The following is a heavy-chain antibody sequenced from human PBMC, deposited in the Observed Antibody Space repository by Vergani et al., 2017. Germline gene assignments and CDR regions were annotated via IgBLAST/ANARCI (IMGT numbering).Heavy chain of an antibody. CDR1: GGSINSYY. Sequence: QVQLQESGPGLVKPSETLSLTCTVSGGSINSYYWSWIRQPPGKGLEWIGYIYYSGSTNYNPSLKSRVTISVDTSKNQFSLKLSSVTAADTAVYYCARGSPVVTEVGFDIWGQGTMVTVSS. D-gene: IGHD4-23*01. J-gene: IGHJ3*02. V-gene: IGHV4-59*01. CDR2: IYYSGST. CDR3: ARGSPVVTEVGFDI.